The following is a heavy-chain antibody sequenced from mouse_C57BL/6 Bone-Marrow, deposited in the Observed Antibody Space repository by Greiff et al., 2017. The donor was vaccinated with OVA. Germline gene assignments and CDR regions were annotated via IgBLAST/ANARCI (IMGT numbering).Heavy chain of an antibody. Sequence: VKLMESGAELVRPGASVTLSCKASGYTFTDYEMHWVKQPPVHGLEWIGAIDPETGGTAYNQKFKGKAILTADKSSSTAYMELRSLTSEDSAVYYCTRWYAMDYWGQGTSVTVSS. D-gene: IGHD1-1*02. CDR3: TRWYAMDY. CDR1: GYTFTDYE. CDR2: IDPETGGT. J-gene: IGHJ4*01. V-gene: IGHV1-15*01.